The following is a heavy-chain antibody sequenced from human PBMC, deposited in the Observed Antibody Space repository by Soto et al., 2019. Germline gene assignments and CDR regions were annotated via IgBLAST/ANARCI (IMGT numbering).Heavy chain of an antibody. D-gene: IGHD1-1*01. CDR3: AREPRDRNGAFDY. J-gene: IGHJ4*02. CDR1: GFTFSSYA. Sequence: QVQLVESGGGVVQPGRSLRLSCAASGFTFSSYAMHWVRQAPGKGLEWVAVISYDGSNKYYADSVKGRFTISRDNSKNTLYLQMNSLRAEDTAVYYCAREPRDRNGAFDYWGQGTLVTVSS. V-gene: IGHV3-30-3*01. CDR2: ISYDGSNK.